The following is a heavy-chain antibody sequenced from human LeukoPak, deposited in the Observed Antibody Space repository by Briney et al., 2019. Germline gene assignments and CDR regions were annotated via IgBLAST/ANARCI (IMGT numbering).Heavy chain of an antibody. Sequence: SETLSLTCTVSGGSISSYYWSWIRQSPGKGLEWIGHIYSSGSTNYNPSLKSRVTISIDTSKNQFSLKLSSVSAADTALYYCARNYDNSGYTAFGYWGRGTLVTVSS. J-gene: IGHJ4*02. CDR1: GGSISSYY. CDR2: IYSSGST. V-gene: IGHV4-59*01. D-gene: IGHD3-22*01. CDR3: ARNYDNSGYTAFGY.